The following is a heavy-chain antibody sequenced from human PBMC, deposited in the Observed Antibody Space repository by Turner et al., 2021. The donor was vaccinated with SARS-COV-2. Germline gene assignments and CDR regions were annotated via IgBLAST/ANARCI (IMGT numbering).Heavy chain of an antibody. D-gene: IGHD3-22*01. CDR3: ARLAPDSSGYLYVGAFDV. CDR2: LNPGNGDT. J-gene: IGHJ3*01. V-gene: IGHV1-2*02. CDR1: GYSFSGYN. Sequence: QVQLVQSAPDVKKPGASVRVSCKASGYSFSGYNIHWVRQAPGQGREWMGWLNPGNGDTDSAQKFQGRLTMTRDTSIRTAYMDLTRLKSDDTAIYYCARLAPDSSGYLYVGAFDVWGQGTRVTVSS.